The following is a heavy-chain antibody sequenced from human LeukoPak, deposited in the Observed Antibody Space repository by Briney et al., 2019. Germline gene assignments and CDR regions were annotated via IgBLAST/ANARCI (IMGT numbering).Heavy chain of an antibody. Sequence: PGGSLRLSCAASGFTFSSYAMHWVRQAPGKGLEWVAVISYDGSNKYYADSVKGRFTISRDNSKNTLYLQMNSLRAEDTAVYYCAKESAVTTRYFDYWGQGTLVTVSS. CDR1: GFTFSSYA. J-gene: IGHJ4*02. CDR3: AKESAVTTRYFDY. V-gene: IGHV3-30-3*01. CDR2: ISYDGSNK. D-gene: IGHD4-17*01.